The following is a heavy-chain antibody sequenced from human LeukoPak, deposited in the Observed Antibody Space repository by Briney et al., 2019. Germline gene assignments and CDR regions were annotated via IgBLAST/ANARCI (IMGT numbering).Heavy chain of an antibody. CDR2: IKQDGSEK. Sequence: GGSLGLSCAASGFTFSSYWMSWVRQAPGKGLEWVANIKQDGSEKYYVDSVKGRFTISRDNAKNSLYLQMNSLRAEDTAVYYCARGLEALEWTTDYYYYGMDVWGQGTTVTVSS. V-gene: IGHV3-7*01. CDR1: GFTFSSYW. D-gene: IGHD3-3*01. CDR3: ARGLEALEWTTDYYYYGMDV. J-gene: IGHJ6*02.